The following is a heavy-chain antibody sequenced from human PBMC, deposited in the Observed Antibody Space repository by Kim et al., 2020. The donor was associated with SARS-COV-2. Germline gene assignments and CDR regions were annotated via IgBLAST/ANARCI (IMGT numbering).Heavy chain of an antibody. CDR1: GGTFSSYA. CDR2: IIPIFGTA. CDR3: ARGGIVGATVDY. D-gene: IGHD1-26*01. V-gene: IGHV1-69*13. Sequence: SVKVSCKASGGTFSSYAISWVRQAPGHGLEWMGGIIPIFGTANYAQKFQGRVTITADESTSTAYMELSSLRSEDTAVYYCARGGIVGATVDYWGQGTLVTVSS. J-gene: IGHJ4*02.